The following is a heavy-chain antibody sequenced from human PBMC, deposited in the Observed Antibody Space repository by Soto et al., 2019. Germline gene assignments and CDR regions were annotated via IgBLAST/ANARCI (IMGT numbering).Heavy chain of an antibody. CDR2: IKSKTDGGTT. CDR1: GFTFSNAW. V-gene: IGHV3-15*01. CDR3: TTVTHRSTYYDFWSGYSPPDYYYYGMDV. D-gene: IGHD3-3*01. J-gene: IGHJ6*02. Sequence: GGALRLSCGASGFTFSNAWISWVRQAPGKGLEWVGRIKSKTDGGTTDYAAPVKGRFTISRDDSKNTLYLQMNSLKTEDTAVYYCTTVTHRSTYYDFWSGYSPPDYYYYGMDVWGQGTTVPVSS.